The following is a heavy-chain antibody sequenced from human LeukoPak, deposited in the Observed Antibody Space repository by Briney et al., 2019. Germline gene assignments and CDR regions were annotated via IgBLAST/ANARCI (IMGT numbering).Heavy chain of an antibody. CDR1: GFTVSSNY. J-gene: IGHJ3*01. V-gene: IGHV3-53*01. CDR2: MSDIGPNT. D-gene: IGHD3-3*01. Sequence: PGGSLRLSCAASGFTVSSNYMSWVRQAPGKGLEWVSSMSDIGPNTYYADSVKGRFTISRDTSKNTLLLQMNSLRADDTALYFCARRLSLRFDAFAVWGPGTVVTVSS. CDR3: ARRLSLRFDAFAV.